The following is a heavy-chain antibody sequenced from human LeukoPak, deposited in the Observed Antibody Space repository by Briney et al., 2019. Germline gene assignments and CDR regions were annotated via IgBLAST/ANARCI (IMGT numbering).Heavy chain of an antibody. V-gene: IGHV3-48*03. CDR1: GFTFDDYA. J-gene: IGHJ4*02. CDR3: AREAAARSEDDY. D-gene: IGHD6-19*01. CDR2: ISSSGSTI. Sequence: GGSLRLSCAASGFTFDDYAMHWVRQAPGKGLEWVSYISSSGSTIYYADSVKGRFTISRDNAKNSLYLQMNSLRAEDTAVYHCAREAAARSEDDYWGQGTLVTVSS.